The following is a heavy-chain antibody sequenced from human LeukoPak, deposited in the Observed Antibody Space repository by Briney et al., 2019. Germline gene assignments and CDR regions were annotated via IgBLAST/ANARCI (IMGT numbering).Heavy chain of an antibody. CDR1: GSTFSSYA. J-gene: IGHJ4*02. Sequence: SVKVSCKASGSTFSSYAISWVRQAPGQGLEWMGRIIPIFGTANYAQKFQGRVTITTDESTSTAYMELSSLRSEDTAVYYCATAPRYNWNDRHYFDYWGQGTLVTVSS. CDR3: ATAPRYNWNDRHYFDY. CDR2: IIPIFGTA. D-gene: IGHD1-20*01. V-gene: IGHV1-69*05.